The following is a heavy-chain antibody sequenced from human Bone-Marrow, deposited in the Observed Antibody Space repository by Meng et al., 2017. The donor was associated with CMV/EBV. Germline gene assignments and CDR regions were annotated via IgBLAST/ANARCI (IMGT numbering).Heavy chain of an antibody. CDR3: AHSEGFRIDNSYYYYYGMDV. CDR1: GFSLSTSGVG. CDR2: IYWNDDK. J-gene: IGHJ6*02. V-gene: IGHV2-5*01. D-gene: IGHD1-1*01. Sequence: SGPTLVKPTQTLTLTCTFSGFSLSTSGVGVAWIRQSPGKAPEWLAVIYWNDDKRYSPSLRSRLTVTKDTSKNQVVLTMTNMDPVDTGTYYCAHSEGFRIDNSYYYYYGMDVCGQGTTVTVSS.